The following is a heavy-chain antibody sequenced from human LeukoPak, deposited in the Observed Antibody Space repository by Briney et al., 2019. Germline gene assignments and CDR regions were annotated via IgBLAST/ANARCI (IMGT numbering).Heavy chain of an antibody. V-gene: IGHV3-74*01. J-gene: IGHJ4*02. Sequence: GGSLRLSCAASGFTFSRYWMHWVRQAPGKGLVWVSRSNTDGSSTNYADSVKGRFTISRDNAKSTLYLQMNSLRAEDTAVYYCARGYSDYYYFDSSGQGTLVTVSS. D-gene: IGHD4-11*01. CDR1: GFTFSRYW. CDR2: SNTDGSST. CDR3: ARGYSDYYYFDS.